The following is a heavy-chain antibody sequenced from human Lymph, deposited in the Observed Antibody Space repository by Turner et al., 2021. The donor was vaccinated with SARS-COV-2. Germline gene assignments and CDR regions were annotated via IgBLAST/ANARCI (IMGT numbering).Heavy chain of an antibody. Sequence: QVQLQESGAGLVKPSETLSPSCTVSGGSISSYYGSWIRQPPGKGLECIGYIYYSASTNYNPSLKSRVNISVYTSKNQFSLRLSAVTAADRAVYYCARGFDYWGQGTLVTVSS. CDR3: ARGFDY. J-gene: IGHJ4*02. CDR2: IYYSAST. CDR1: GGSISSYY. V-gene: IGHV4-59*08.